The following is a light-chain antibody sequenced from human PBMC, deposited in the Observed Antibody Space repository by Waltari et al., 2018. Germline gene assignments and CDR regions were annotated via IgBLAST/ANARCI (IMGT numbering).Light chain of an antibody. J-gene: IGLJ3*02. Sequence: QSVLTQPPSASGTPGQRVTISCSGRSSNLGLNVVHWYQQVPGTAPKLLIYRKDLRPSGVPDRFSASKSGTSASLAISGLQSEDEAEYYCASWDDGLNGHWVFGGGTKVTVL. CDR2: RKD. V-gene: IGLV1-44*01. CDR1: SSNLGLNV. CDR3: ASWDDGLNGHWV.